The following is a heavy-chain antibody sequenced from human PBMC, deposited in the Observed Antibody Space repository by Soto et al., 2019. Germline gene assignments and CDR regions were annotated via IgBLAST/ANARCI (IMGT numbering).Heavy chain of an antibody. V-gene: IGHV3-21*01. Sequence: XGSLRLSCEASGLSFSTYSMRWVRQAPGKGLEWVSSIGRRSDIYYADSVKGRFTISRDNAKNSVSLQMSSLRDEDTAVYYCAREETAWPLAYGLDVWGQGTTVTVSS. CDR3: AREETAWPLAYGLDV. J-gene: IGHJ6*02. CDR1: GLSFSTYS. CDR2: IGRRSDI. D-gene: IGHD2-21*02.